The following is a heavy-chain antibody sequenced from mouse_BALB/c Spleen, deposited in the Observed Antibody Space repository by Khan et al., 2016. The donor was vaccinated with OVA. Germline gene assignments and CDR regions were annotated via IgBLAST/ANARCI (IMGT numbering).Heavy chain of an antibody. D-gene: IGHD1-1*01. CDR3: ARLNYGSRDYFDY. V-gene: IGHV1-9*01. CDR1: GYTFSDYW. J-gene: IGHJ2*01. Sequence: QVQLQQSGAELMKPGASVKISCKATGYTFSDYWLEWVKQRPGHGLEWIGEILPGSGSRNYNEKLKGKATFTADISSKTTYMQLRSLTSEDSAVYYCARLNYGSRDYFDYWGQGTTLTGSS. CDR2: ILPGSGSR.